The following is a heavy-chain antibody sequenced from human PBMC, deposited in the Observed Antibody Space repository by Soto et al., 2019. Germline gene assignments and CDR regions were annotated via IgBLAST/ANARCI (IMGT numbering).Heavy chain of an antibody. V-gene: IGHV1-58*01. CDR3: AAVDVGGNGGIHYYYCGMEV. CDR1: GFTFTSSA. J-gene: IGHJ6*02. D-gene: IGHD2-15*01. CDR2: IVVGSGNT. Sequence: QMQLVQSGPEVKKPGTSVKVSCKASGFTFTSSAVQWVRQARGQRLEWIGWIVVGSGNTNYAQKFQERVTITRDMPTSTAYMELRRLGSEDTAVDYCAAVDVGGNGGIHYYYCGMEVWGQGTTVTVSS.